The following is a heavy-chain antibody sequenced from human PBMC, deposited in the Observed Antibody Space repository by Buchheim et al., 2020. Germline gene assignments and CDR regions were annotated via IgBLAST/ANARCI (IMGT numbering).Heavy chain of an antibody. Sequence: EVQLLESGGGLVQPGGSLRLSCAASGFTFSSYAMNWVRQAPGKELEWVSSIFSSGTYIYYADSVKGRFTISRDNAKNSLYLQMNSLRVEDTAVYYCASSAPQWLPRNWGQGTL. D-gene: IGHD6-19*01. CDR3: ASSAPQWLPRN. V-gene: IGHV3-21*06. J-gene: IGHJ4*02. CDR1: GFTFSSYA. CDR2: IFSSGTYI.